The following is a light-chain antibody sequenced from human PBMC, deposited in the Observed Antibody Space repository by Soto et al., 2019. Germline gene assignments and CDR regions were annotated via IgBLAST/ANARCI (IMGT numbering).Light chain of an antibody. J-gene: IGKJ4*01. V-gene: IGKV3-20*01. Sequence: EVVLTQSPGTLSLSPGERATLSCRASQSVSSSYLAWNQQKPGQAPRLLIYGASSRATGIPDRFSGSGSGTDFTLTISRLEPEDFAVYYCQQYGSSRLTFGGGTKVDI. CDR2: GAS. CDR1: QSVSSSY. CDR3: QQYGSSRLT.